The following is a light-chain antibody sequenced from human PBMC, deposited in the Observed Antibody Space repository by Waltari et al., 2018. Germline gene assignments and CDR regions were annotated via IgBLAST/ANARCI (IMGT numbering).Light chain of an antibody. CDR1: QTIDNY. CDR3: QQTYNPPFT. Sequence: DIQMTQSPSSLSASVGHRFTITCRASQTIDNYLNWYQQKPGKAPDLLIFAASSLRTGVPSRFSGSQSGTDFTLTISSLQPEDFATYYCQQTYNPPFTFGPGTNVDVK. V-gene: IGKV1-39*01. CDR2: AAS. J-gene: IGKJ3*01.